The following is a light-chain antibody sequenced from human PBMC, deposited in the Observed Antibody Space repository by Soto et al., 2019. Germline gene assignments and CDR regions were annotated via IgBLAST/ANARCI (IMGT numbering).Light chain of an antibody. J-gene: IGKJ1*01. CDR3: QQYGYSQWT. Sequence: EIVLTQSPGTLSLSPVERATLSCRASQSVTSTYLAWYQQKPGQAPRLLIYGASSRATGIPDRFSGSGSGTDFTLTISRLEPEDFALYYCQQYGYSQWTFGQGTKVDIK. CDR1: QSVTSTY. CDR2: GAS. V-gene: IGKV3-20*01.